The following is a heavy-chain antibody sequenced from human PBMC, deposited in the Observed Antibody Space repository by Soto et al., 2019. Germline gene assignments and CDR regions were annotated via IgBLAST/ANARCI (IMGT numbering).Heavy chain of an antibody. CDR3: ATGHQYYYGSGSYFRKYCFDY. D-gene: IGHD3-10*01. J-gene: IGHJ4*02. Sequence: ASVKGSCKAPGGTFSSYSISWVRQAPGQGLEWMGGIIPMFGTANYAQRFQDRVTITADESTNTVYMELSSLRSEDTAVYYCATGHQYYYGSGSYFRKYCFDYWGQGTLVTLSS. CDR2: IIPMFGTA. V-gene: IGHV1-69*13. CDR1: GGTFSSYS.